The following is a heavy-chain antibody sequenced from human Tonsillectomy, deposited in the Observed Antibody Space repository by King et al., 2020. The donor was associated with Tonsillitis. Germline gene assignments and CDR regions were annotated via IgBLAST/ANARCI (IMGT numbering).Heavy chain of an antibody. V-gene: IGHV5-51*01. CDR2: IYHGDSDT. D-gene: IGHD3/OR15-3a*01. CDR3: ASFVCGLHKGFEP. CDR1: GYSFTSYW. Sequence: QLVQSGAEVKKPGESLKISCKGSGYSFTSYWIGWVRQMPGKGLEWMGIIYHGDSDTRYSPSFQGQVTISADKSISTAYLPWSSLNASDTAMYYCASFVCGLHKGFEPWGQGPRLTVSS. J-gene: IGHJ5*02.